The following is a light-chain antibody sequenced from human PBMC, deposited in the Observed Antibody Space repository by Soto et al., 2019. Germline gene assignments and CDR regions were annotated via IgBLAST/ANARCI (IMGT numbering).Light chain of an antibody. Sequence: QSVLTQPPSVSGAPGQRVTISCTGSSSNIGAGYDVHWYQQLPGTAPKLLIYGNSNRPSGVPDRFSGSKSGTSASLTISGLQAEDEADYYCSSYTSSSTPRVFGGGTKLTVL. J-gene: IGLJ3*02. V-gene: IGLV1-40*01. CDR3: SSYTSSSTPRV. CDR2: GNS. CDR1: SSNIGAGYD.